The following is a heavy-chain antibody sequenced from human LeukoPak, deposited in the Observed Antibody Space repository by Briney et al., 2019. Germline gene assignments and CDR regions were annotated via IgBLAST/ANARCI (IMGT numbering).Heavy chain of an antibody. V-gene: IGHV3-33*06. CDR1: GFTFSSYG. CDR3: AKDSGSSSSSFDY. CDR2: IWYDGSNK. Sequence: PGGSLRLSCAASGFTFSSYGMHWVRQAPGKGLEWVAVIWYDGSNKYYADSVKGRFTISRDNSKNTLYLQMNSLRAEDTAVYYCAKDSGSSSSSFDYWGQGTLVTVSS. D-gene: IGHD6-6*01. J-gene: IGHJ4*02.